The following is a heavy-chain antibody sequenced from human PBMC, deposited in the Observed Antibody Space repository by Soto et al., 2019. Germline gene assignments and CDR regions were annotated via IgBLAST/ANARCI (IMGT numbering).Heavy chain of an antibody. J-gene: IGHJ6*01. CDR1: GGTFSSYA. CDR3: ARGGRPYYYGSGSTPGMDV. V-gene: IGHV1-69*13. D-gene: IGHD3-10*01. CDR2: IIPIFGTA. Sequence: SVKVSCKASGGTFSSYAISWLRQSAGQGLEWMGGIIPIFGTANYAQKFQGRVTITADESTSTAYMELSSLRSEDTAVYYCARGGRPYYYGSGSTPGMDVWGKGPRSPSPQ.